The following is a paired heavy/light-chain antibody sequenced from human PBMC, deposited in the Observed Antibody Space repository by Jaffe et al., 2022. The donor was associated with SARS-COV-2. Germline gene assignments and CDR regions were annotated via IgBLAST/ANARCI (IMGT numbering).Light chain of an antibody. Sequence: QSVLTQPPSVSGAPGQRVTISCTGSSSTIGAGFDVHWYQQFPGTAPKLLIYGNSNRPSGVPDRFAGSKSGTSASLAISGLQAEDEADYYCQSYDNSLSGHWVFGGGTKLTVL. CDR1: SSTIGAGFD. V-gene: IGLV1-40*01. CDR2: GNS. J-gene: IGLJ3*02. CDR3: QSYDNSLSGHWV.
Heavy chain of an antibody. D-gene: IGHD3-10*01. Sequence: QVQLQESGPGLVKPSQTLSLTCAVSGGSISSGSYYWSWIRQPAGKGLEYIGRISTSGSSNYNPSLKSRVTISVDTSKNQFSLKLSSVTAADTAVYYCARFREVGLFNYFDYWGQGTLVTVSS. CDR2: ISTSGSS. CDR1: GGSISSGSYY. CDR3: ARFREVGLFNYFDY. V-gene: IGHV4-61*02. J-gene: IGHJ4*02.